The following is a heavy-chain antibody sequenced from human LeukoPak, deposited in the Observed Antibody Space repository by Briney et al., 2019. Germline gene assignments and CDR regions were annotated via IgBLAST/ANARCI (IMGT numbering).Heavy chain of an antibody. CDR2: ISGSGGST. Sequence: GGSLRLSCAASGFTFSSYAMSWVRQAPGKGLEWVSAISGSGGSTYYADSVKGRFTISRDNSKNTLYLQMNSLRAEDTAVYYCATFLPARRGYSYEPKGYYFDYWGQGTLVTVSS. CDR1: GFTFSSYA. V-gene: IGHV3-23*01. J-gene: IGHJ4*02. D-gene: IGHD5-18*01. CDR3: ATFLPARRGYSYEPKGYYFDY.